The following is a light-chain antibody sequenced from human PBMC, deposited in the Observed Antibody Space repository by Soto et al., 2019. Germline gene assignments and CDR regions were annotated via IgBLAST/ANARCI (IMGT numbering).Light chain of an antibody. CDR1: QSVTSDY. CDR2: DTS. V-gene: IGKV3-20*01. CDR3: QQYGTSLLYA. Sequence: EIVLTQSPGTLSLSPGERATLSCRASQSVTSDYLAWYQQKPGQAPRLLIYDTSNRATGIPDRFSGSGSGTEFTLTISRLEPEDFAVYYCQQYGTSLLYAFGQGTKLEIK. J-gene: IGKJ2*01.